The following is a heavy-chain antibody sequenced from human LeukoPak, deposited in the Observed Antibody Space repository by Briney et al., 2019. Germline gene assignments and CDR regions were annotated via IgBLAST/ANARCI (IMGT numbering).Heavy chain of an antibody. Sequence: SETLSLTCTVSGGSISSYYWSWIRQPAGKGLEWIGRIYTSGSTNYNPSLKSRVTMSVDTSKNQFSLKLSSVTAADTAVYYCAKEGMIRGVIDYWGQGALVTVSS. CDR1: GGSISSYY. V-gene: IGHV4-4*07. CDR2: IYTSGST. J-gene: IGHJ4*02. D-gene: IGHD3-10*01. CDR3: AKEGMIRGVIDY.